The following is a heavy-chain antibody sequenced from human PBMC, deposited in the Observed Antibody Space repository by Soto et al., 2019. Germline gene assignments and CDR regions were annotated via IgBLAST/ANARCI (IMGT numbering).Heavy chain of an antibody. CDR3: AREFYYVSSGYSISPPFDY. V-gene: IGHV3-30-3*01. CDR2: ISYDGSNK. J-gene: IGHJ4*02. CDR1: GFTFSSYA. Sequence: GGSLRLSCAASGFTFSSYAMHWVRQAPGKGLEWVAVISYDGSNKYYADSVKGRFTISRDNSKNTLYLQMNSLRAEDTAVYYCAREFYYVSSGYSISPPFDYWGQGTLVTVSS. D-gene: IGHD3-22*01.